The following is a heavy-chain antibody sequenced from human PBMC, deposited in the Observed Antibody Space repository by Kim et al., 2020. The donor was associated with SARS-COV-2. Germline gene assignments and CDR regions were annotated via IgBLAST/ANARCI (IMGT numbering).Heavy chain of an antibody. V-gene: IGHV3-15*01. Sequence: KGRCTISRDDSKNTLYLQMNSQKTEDTAVYYCTTDPVESYGSGIGGAFDIWGQGTMVTVSS. D-gene: IGHD3-10*01. J-gene: IGHJ3*02. CDR3: TTDPVESYGSGIGGAFDI.